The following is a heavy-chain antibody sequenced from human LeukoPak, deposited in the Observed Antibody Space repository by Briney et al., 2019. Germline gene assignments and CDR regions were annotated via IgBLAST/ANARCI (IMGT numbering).Heavy chain of an antibody. D-gene: IGHD4-17*01. V-gene: IGHV3-30*18. CDR1: GFTFSSYG. Sequence: PGGSLRLSCAASGFTFSSYGMHWVRQAPGKGLEWVAVISYDGSNKYYADSVKGRFTISRDNSKNTLYLQMNSLRAEDTAVYYCAKAGMTTVTIGHWGQGTLVTVSS. CDR2: ISYDGSNK. J-gene: IGHJ4*02. CDR3: AKAGMTTVTIGH.